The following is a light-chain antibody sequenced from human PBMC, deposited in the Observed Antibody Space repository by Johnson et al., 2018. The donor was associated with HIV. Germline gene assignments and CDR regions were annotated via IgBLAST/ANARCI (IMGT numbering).Light chain of an antibody. Sequence: QSVLTQPPSVSAAPGQKVTISCSGSSSNIGNNYVSWYQQLPGTAPKLLIYENNKLPSGIPDRFSGSKSGTSATLGITGLQTGDEAVNYCGTWDSSLSAYVLGTGTKVTVL. CDR1: SSNIGNNY. V-gene: IGLV1-51*02. CDR2: ENN. CDR3: GTWDSSLSAYV. J-gene: IGLJ1*01.